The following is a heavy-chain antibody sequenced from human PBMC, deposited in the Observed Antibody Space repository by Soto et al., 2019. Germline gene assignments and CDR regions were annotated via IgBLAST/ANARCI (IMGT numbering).Heavy chain of an antibody. V-gene: IGHV4-31*03. CDR3: ARDPLGGYFANGDYYYMDV. D-gene: IGHD3-9*01. CDR1: GGSISSGGYY. Sequence: SETLSLTCTVSGGSISSGGYYWSWIRQHPGKGLEWIGYIYYSGSTYYNPSLKSRFTISVDTSKNQFSLKLSSVTAADTAVYYCARDPLGGYFANGDYYYMDVWGKGTTVTVSS. CDR2: IYYSGST. J-gene: IGHJ6*03.